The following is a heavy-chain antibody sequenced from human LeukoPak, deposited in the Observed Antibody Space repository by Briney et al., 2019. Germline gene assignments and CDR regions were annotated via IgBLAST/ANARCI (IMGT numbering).Heavy chain of an antibody. V-gene: IGHV1-18*01. CDR2: ISADNDYT. Sequence: ASVKVSCKASGYTFTDYGITWVRQAPGQGLEWMGWISADNDYTVYSQKLQGRVTMTTDTSTSTAYLELRSLRSDDTALYYCARVEVPAALLGFDYWGQGTLVTVSS. D-gene: IGHD2-2*01. J-gene: IGHJ4*02. CDR3: ARVEVPAALLGFDY. CDR1: GYTFTDYG.